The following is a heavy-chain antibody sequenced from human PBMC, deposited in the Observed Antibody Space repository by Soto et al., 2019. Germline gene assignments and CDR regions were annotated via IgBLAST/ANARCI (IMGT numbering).Heavy chain of an antibody. CDR2: ISGSGGST. D-gene: IGHD1-26*01. CDR1: GFTFSSYA. V-gene: IGHV3-23*01. J-gene: IGHJ3*02. Sequence: GSLRLSCAASGFTFSSYAMSWVRQAPGKGLEWVSAISGSGGSTYYADSVKGRFTISRDNSKNTLYLQMNSLRAEDTAVYYCAKVFYPVGATLNAFDIWGQGTMVTVSS. CDR3: AKVFYPVGATLNAFDI.